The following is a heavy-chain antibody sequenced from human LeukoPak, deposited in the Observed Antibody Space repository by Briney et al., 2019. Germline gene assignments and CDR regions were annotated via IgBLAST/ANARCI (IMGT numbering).Heavy chain of an antibody. V-gene: IGHV1-46*01. Sequence: ASVKVSCEASGYTFTSYYMHWVRQAPGQGLEWMGIINPSGGSTSYAQKFQGRVTMTRDTSTSTVYMELSSLRSEDTAVYYCAREGGSSSWYASFDYWGQGTLVTVSS. CDR1: GYTFTSYY. J-gene: IGHJ4*02. CDR2: INPSGGST. CDR3: AREGGSSSWYASFDY. D-gene: IGHD6-13*01.